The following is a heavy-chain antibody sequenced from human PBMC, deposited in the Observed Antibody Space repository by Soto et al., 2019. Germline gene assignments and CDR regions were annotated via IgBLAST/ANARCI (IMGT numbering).Heavy chain of an antibody. J-gene: IGHJ5*01. CDR1: GDPIGSGDFY. CDR3: ARDLLVFDSSGFHF. V-gene: IGHV4-30-4*01. D-gene: IGHD3-22*01. Sequence: QVQLQESGPGLVKASQTLSLNCTVSGDPIGSGDFYWTWIRQNPGRGLEWIGNIYHSGTTSYNPSLGSRISISIDTSKNVFSLSLASVTVADTAVYFCARDLLVFDSSGFHFWGRGILVSVAS. CDR2: IYHSGTT.